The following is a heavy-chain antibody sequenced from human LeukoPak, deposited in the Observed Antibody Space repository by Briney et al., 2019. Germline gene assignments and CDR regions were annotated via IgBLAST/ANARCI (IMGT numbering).Heavy chain of an antibody. Sequence: ASVKVSCKASGYIFTGQFIHWVRQAPGQGLEWMAMYNPNSGDTTFSQRFQDRVTMTRDTSVNTAFMDLRRLTSDDTAVYYCARGGPRGNGFDYWGQGTLVSVSS. J-gene: IGHJ4*02. CDR3: ARGGPRGNGFDY. CDR1: GYIFTGQF. CDR2: YNPNSGDT. V-gene: IGHV1-2*02. D-gene: IGHD6-25*01.